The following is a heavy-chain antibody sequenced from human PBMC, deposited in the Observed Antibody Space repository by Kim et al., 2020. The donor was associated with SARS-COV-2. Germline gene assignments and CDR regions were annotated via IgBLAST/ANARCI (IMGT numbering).Heavy chain of an antibody. Sequence: SETLSLTCTVSGGSISSYYWSWIRQPPGKGLEWIGYIYYSGSTNYNPSLKSRVTISVDTSKNQFSLKLSSVTAADTAVYYCARARVGFFGVVTHFVYWG. D-gene: IGHD3-3*01. CDR3: ARARVGFFGVVTHFVY. V-gene: IGHV4-59*13. J-gene: IGHJ4*01. CDR1: GGSISSYY. CDR2: IYYSGST.